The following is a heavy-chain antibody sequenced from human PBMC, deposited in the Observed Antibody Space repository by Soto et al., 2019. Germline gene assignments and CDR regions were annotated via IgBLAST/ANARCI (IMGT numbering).Heavy chain of an antibody. CDR2: INAGNGNT. CDR1: GYTFTSYA. CDR3: ARSIVGVTALDY. J-gene: IGHJ4*02. D-gene: IGHD2-21*02. V-gene: IGHV1-3*01. Sequence: QVQLVQSGAEVKKPGASVKVSCKASGYTFTSYAMHWVRQAPGQRLEWMGWINAGNGNTKYSQKFQGRVTITRDTSASTAYMELSSLRSEDTAVYYCARSIVGVTALDYWGQGTLVTVSS.